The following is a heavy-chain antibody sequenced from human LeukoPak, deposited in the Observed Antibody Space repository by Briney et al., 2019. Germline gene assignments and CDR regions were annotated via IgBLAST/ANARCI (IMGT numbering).Heavy chain of an antibody. V-gene: IGHV3-53*04. CDR2: IYSGGST. CDR1: GFTVSSNY. D-gene: IGHD5-24*01. Sequence: QPGGSLRLSCAASGFTVSSNYMSWVRQAPGKGLEWVSVIYSGGSTYYADSGKGRFTISRHNSKNTLYLQMNSLRAEDTAVYCCAREFLRDGYNWHYFAYWGQGTLVTVSS. CDR3: AREFLRDGYNWHYFAY. J-gene: IGHJ4*02.